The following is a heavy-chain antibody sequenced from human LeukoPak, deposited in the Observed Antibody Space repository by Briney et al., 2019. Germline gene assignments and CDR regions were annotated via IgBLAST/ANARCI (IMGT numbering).Heavy chain of an antibody. J-gene: IGHJ4*02. CDR1: GFTVSGNY. CDR3: ARGTWLNKLFDY. CDR2: IYSGSGT. D-gene: IGHD1/OR15-1a*01. V-gene: IGHV3-66*01. Sequence: PGGSLRLSCVASGFTVSGNYMSWVRQAPGKGLEWVSVIYSGSGTYYSDSVKGRFSISRDNSQNTLYLQMNSLRAEDTAVYYCARGTWLNKLFDYWGQGTLVTVSS.